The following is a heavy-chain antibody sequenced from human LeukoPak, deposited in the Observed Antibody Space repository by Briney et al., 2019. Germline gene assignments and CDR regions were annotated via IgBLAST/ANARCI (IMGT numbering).Heavy chain of an antibody. CDR1: XXTFSSYA. CDR2: ISGSGGST. V-gene: IGHV3-23*01. Sequence: PGGSXXLSXXXXXXTFSSYATSWVRQAPGKGLEWVSAISGSGGSTYYADSVKGRFTISKDKSRNTLFLQMNSLRAEDTAVYYCATVPRSGYYYFDYWGRGTLVTVSS. D-gene: IGHD5-12*01. CDR3: ATVPRSGYYYFDY. J-gene: IGHJ4*02.